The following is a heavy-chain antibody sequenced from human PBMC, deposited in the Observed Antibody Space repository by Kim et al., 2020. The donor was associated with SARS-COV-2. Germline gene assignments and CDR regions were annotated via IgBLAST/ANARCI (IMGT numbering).Heavy chain of an antibody. CDR3: ASDRSGYDFSY. V-gene: IGHV4-39*01. CDR1: GGSISSSSYY. Sequence: SETLSLTCTVSGGSISSSSYYWGWIRQPPGKGLEWIGSIYYSGSTYYNPSLKSRVTVSVDTSKNQFSLKLSSVTAADTAVYYCASDRSGYDFSYWGQGTLVTVSS. CDR2: IYYSGST. D-gene: IGHD5-12*01. J-gene: IGHJ4*02.